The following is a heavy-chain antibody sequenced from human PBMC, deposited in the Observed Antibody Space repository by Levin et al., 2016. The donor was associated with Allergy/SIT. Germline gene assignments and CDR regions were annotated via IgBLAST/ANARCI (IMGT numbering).Heavy chain of an antibody. CDR3: ARGGQQLRYYYGMDV. V-gene: IGHV4-59*01. J-gene: IGHJ6*02. CDR2: IYYSGST. D-gene: IGHD6-13*01. Sequence: WIRQPPGKGLEWIGYIYYSGSTNYNPSLKSRVTISVDTSKNQFSLKLSSVTAADTAVYYCARGGQQLRYYYGMDVWGQGTTVTVSS.